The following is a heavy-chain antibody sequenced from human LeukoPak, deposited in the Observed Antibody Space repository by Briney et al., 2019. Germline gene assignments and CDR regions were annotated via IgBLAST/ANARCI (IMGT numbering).Heavy chain of an antibody. CDR3: AKASPHGGETY. Sequence: GGSLRLSCAASGFTFSTYAMSWVRQAPEKGLEWVSSISGSSTGWTTYYADSVKGRLTISRDNSKNTLYLQMNSLRAEDTAVYYCAKASPHGGETYWGQGTLVTVSS. V-gene: IGHV3-23*01. CDR2: ISGSSTGWTT. J-gene: IGHJ4*02. D-gene: IGHD5-24*01. CDR1: GFTFSTYA.